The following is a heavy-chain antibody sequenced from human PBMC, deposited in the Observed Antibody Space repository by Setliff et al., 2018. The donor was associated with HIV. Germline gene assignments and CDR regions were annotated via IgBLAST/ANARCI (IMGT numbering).Heavy chain of an antibody. CDR2: INHSGST. V-gene: IGHV4-34*01. J-gene: IGHJ6*02. CDR3: ARGRYSGSYSVVYYYYGMDV. D-gene: IGHD1-26*01. CDR1: GGSFSGYY. Sequence: PSETLSLTCAVYGGSFSGYYWSWIRQPPGKGLEWIGEINHSGSTNYNPSLKSRVTISVDTSKNQFSLKLSSVTAADTAVYYCARGRYSGSYSVVYYYYGMDVWGQGTTVTVSS.